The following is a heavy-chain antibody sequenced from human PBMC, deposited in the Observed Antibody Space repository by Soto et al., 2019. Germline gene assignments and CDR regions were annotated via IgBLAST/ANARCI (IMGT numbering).Heavy chain of an antibody. CDR2: IYHSGST. J-gene: IGHJ4*02. CDR3: ARAEGGIFDY. Sequence: QLQLQESGSGLVKPSQTLSLTCAVSGGSISSGGYSWSWIRQPPGKGLEWIGYIYHSGSTFYTPSLKSRVTLSVDRSKNQFSLKLSSVTAADTAVYYCARAEGGIFDYWGQGTLVTVSS. V-gene: IGHV4-30-2*01. CDR1: GGSISSGGYS.